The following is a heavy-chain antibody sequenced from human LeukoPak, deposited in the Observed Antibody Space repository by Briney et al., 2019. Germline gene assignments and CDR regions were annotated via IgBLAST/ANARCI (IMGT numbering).Heavy chain of an antibody. D-gene: IGHD6-25*01. CDR1: GFTFSSYW. CDR3: ARLGSQGGVAALDY. V-gene: IGHV3-74*01. J-gene: IGHJ4*02. Sequence: GGSLRLSCAASGFTFSSYWMHWVRQAPGKGLVWVSRINSDGSSISYADSVKGRFTISGDNAKNTLYLQMNSLRAEDTAVYYCARLGSQGGVAALDYWGQGTLVTVSS. CDR2: INSDGSSI.